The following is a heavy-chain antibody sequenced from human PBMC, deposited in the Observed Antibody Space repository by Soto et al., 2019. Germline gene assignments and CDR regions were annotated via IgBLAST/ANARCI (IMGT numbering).Heavy chain of an antibody. D-gene: IGHD6-6*01. CDR3: AKDPYYSSSSPFDY. Sequence: PGGSLRLSCAASGFTFDDYAMHWVRQAPGKGLEWVSGISWNSGSIGYADSVKGRFTISRDNAKNSLYLQMNSLRAEDTALYYCAKDPYYSSSSPFDYWGQGTLVTVS. J-gene: IGHJ4*02. CDR2: ISWNSGSI. V-gene: IGHV3-9*01. CDR1: GFTFDDYA.